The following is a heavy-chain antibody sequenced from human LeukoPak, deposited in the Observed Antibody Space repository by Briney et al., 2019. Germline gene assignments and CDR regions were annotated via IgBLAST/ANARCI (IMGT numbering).Heavy chain of an antibody. D-gene: IGHD3-10*01. Sequence: GGSLRLSCAASGFTFSSYAMSWVRQAPGKGLEWVSAISGSGGSKYYADSVKGRFTISRDNSKNTLYLQMNSLRAEDTAVYYCAKGWDPKTYGSGSYYNTYFDYWGQGTLVTVSS. V-gene: IGHV3-23*01. CDR2: ISGSGGSK. CDR1: GFTFSSYA. J-gene: IGHJ4*02. CDR3: AKGWDPKTYGSGSYYNTYFDY.